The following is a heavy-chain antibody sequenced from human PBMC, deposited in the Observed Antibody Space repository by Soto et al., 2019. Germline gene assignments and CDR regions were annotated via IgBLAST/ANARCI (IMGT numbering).Heavy chain of an antibody. CDR3: AARSNPNEYFQH. CDR2: IVVGSGNT. Sequence: ASVKLSCKASGFTFTSSAMQCVRQARGQRLEWIGWIVVGSGNTNYAQKFQERVTITRDMSTSTAYMELSSLRSEDTAVYYCAARSNPNEYFQHWGQGTLVTSPQ. CDR1: GFTFTSSA. V-gene: IGHV1-58*02. J-gene: IGHJ1*01.